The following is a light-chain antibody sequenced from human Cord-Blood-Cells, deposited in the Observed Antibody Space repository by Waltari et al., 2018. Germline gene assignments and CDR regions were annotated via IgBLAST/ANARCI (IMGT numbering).Light chain of an antibody. V-gene: IGKV2-28*01. CDR2: LGS. CDR1: QSLLHSNGYNY. J-gene: IGKJ5*01. CDR3: MQALQTIT. Sequence: DIVMPQSPLSLPVTPGEPASIFFRSSQSLLHSNGYNYLDWYLQKPGQSPQLLIYLGSNRASGVPDRFSGSGSGTDFTLKISRVEAEDVGVYYCMQALQTITFGQGTRLEIK.